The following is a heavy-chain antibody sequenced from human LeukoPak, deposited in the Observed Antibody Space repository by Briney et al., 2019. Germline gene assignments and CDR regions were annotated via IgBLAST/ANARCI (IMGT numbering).Heavy chain of an antibody. CDR1: GYTFTRYD. V-gene: IGHV1-8*01. CDR2: MNPNSGNT. Sequence: ASVKVSCKASGYTFTRYDINWVRQATGQGLEWMGWMNPNSGNTGYAQKFQGRVTMTRNTSISTAYMELSSLRSEDTAVYYCARAPRMYYYDSSGYYWFDPWGQGTLVTVSS. J-gene: IGHJ5*02. D-gene: IGHD3-22*01. CDR3: ARAPRMYYYDSSGYYWFDP.